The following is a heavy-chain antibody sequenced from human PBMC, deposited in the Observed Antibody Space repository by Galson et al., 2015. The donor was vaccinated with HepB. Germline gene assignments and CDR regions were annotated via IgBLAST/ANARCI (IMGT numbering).Heavy chain of an antibody. D-gene: IGHD6-19*01. CDR1: GGTFSSYA. CDR3: ARATRLAARPKDEAVAGRRPYYTDV. Sequence: SVKVSCKASGGTFSSYAISWVRQAPGQGLEWMGGIIPIFGTANYAQKFQGRVTITADESTSTAYMELSSLRSEDTAVYYCARATRLAARPKDEAVAGRRPYYTDVWGTGTTVTVSS. CDR2: IIPIFGTA. J-gene: IGHJ6*03. V-gene: IGHV1-69*13.